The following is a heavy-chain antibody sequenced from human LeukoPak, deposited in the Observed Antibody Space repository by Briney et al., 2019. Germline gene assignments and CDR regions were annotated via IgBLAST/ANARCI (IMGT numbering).Heavy chain of an antibody. D-gene: IGHD1-26*01. CDR1: GFAVSSNY. CDR3: ATSRGSSFDY. J-gene: IGHJ4*02. V-gene: IGHV3-53*01. Sequence: GGSLRLSCAASGFAVSSNYMSWVRQAPGKGLEWVSIIYAGGSTDYADSVKGRFTISRDNSKNTLYLQMNSLRTEDTAVYYCATSRGSSFDYWGQGTLVTVSS. CDR2: IYAGGST.